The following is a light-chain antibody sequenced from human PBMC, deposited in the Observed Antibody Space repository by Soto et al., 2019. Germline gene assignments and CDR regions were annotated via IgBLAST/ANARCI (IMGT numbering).Light chain of an antibody. CDR2: GAS. J-gene: IGKJ1*01. CDR3: QPYCSSPWT. Sequence: EIVLTQSPGTLSLSPGERATLACRVSQSVSSSYLAWYQQKPGQAPRLLIYGASSRSTGIPDRFSGSGSVTDFTLTISRLEPEDFAVDYCQPYCSSPWTFGTGTKVEIK. V-gene: IGKV3-20*01. CDR1: QSVSSSY.